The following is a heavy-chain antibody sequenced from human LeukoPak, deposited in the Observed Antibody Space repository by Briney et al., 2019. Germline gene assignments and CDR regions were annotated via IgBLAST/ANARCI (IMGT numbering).Heavy chain of an antibody. CDR1: GYSISSGYY. CDR3: ARVLPAATDDYYFDY. CDR2: IYQRGRT. Sequence: SEALSVTRVVPGYSISSGYYWGWIGQPPGKGREGSGRIYQRGRTYYNPSLKSADTISVDTPKNQFSLNQRPVTAADTAVYCCARVLPAATDDYYFDYWGQGTLVTVSS. J-gene: IGHJ4*02. V-gene: IGHV4-38-2*01. D-gene: IGHD2-2*01.